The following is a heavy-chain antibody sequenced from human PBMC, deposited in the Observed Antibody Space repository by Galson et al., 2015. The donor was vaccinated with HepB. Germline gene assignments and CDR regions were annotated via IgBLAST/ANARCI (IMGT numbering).Heavy chain of an antibody. CDR1: GFTFRGSA. V-gene: IGHV3-73*01. CDR2: IRSNASNYAT. D-gene: IGHD6-13*01. CDR3: ARLGDFSGYSSS. Sequence: SLRLSCAASGFTFRGSAMLWVRQASGKGPEWVGCIRSNASNYATTKVASLKGRFIIPRDDSKDTAYLHMFSLRIEDTAVYYCARLGDFSGYSSSWGQGTLVTVSS. J-gene: IGHJ4*02.